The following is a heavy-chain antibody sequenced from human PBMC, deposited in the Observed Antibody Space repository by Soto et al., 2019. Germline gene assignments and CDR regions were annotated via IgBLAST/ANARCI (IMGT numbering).Heavy chain of an antibody. V-gene: IGHV1-46*01. J-gene: IGHJ4*02. Sequence: ASVKVSCKASGYTFTSYYMHWVRQAPGQGLEWMGIINPSGGSTSYAQKFRGRVTMTRDTSTSTVYMELSSLRSEDTAVYYCARGGGIVVVPAALTPYYDFWSGYYRHFDYWGQGTLVTVSS. CDR1: GYTFTSYY. CDR3: ARGGGIVVVPAALTPYYDFWSGYYRHFDY. D-gene: IGHD3-3*01. CDR2: INPSGGST.